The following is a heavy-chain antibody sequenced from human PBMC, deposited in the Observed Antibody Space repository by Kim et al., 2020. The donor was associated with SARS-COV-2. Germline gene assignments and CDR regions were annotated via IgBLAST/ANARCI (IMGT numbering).Heavy chain of an antibody. CDR3: AREWQGWFDP. J-gene: IGHJ5*02. Sequence: GSTYTNPTLKSRVTISVDTSKNQFSLKLSAGTAADTAAYYCAREWQGWFDPWGQGTLVTVSS. V-gene: IGHV4-31*02. CDR2: GST.